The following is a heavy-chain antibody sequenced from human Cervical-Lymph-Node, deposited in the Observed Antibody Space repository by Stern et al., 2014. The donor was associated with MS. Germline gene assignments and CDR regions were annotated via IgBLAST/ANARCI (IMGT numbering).Heavy chain of an antibody. CDR3: AREIAGRRFED. J-gene: IGHJ4*02. D-gene: IGHD6-6*01. Sequence: EVHLVESGGGLVQPGGSLRLSCEASGFPVGASYMNWVRQAPGKGLEWVSRIHPVGTTHYADSVKGRFTISRANAKNALYLQMDRLTVEDTAVYYCAREIAGRRFEDWGRGTLVAVSP. V-gene: IGHV3-66*01. CDR1: GFPVGASY. CDR2: IHPVGTT.